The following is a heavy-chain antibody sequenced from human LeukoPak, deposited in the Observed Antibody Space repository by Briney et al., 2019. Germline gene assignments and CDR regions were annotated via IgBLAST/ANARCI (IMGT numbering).Heavy chain of an antibody. D-gene: IGHD1-14*01. Sequence: ASVKVSCKASGYTFTCYDINWERHATGQGLKWMGWMNPNSGNTGYAQKFQGRVTMTRNTPISTAYMELSSLRSEDTAVYYCARRNPHFDYWGQGTLVTVSS. V-gene: IGHV1-8*01. CDR2: MNPNSGNT. J-gene: IGHJ4*02. CDR1: GYTFTCYD. CDR3: ARRNPHFDY.